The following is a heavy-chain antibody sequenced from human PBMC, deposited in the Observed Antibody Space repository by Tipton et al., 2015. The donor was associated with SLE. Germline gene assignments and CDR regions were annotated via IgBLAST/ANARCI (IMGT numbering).Heavy chain of an antibody. J-gene: IGHJ4*02. Sequence: TLSLTCTVSGGSISSYYWSWIRQPPGKGLEWIGYIYYSGSTNYNPSLKSRVTISVDTSKNQFSLRLSSVTAADTAVYYCAREGGYSYGAPFDYWGQGTLVTVSS. V-gene: IGHV4-59*01. CDR2: IYYSGST. CDR1: GGSISSYY. CDR3: AREGGYSYGAPFDY. D-gene: IGHD5-18*01.